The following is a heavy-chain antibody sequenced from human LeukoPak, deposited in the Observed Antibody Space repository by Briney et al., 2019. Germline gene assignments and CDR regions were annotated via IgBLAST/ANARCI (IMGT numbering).Heavy chain of an antibody. CDR1: GGSISSGSYY. Sequence: SETLSLTCTVSGGSISSGSYYWSWIRQPAGKGLEWIGRIYTSGSTNYNPSLKSRVTISVDTSKNQFSLKLSSVIPADTAVYYCARVGMWWAIDYWGQGTLVTVSS. D-gene: IGHD2-21*01. V-gene: IGHV4-61*02. CDR2: IYTSGST. J-gene: IGHJ4*02. CDR3: ARVGMWWAIDY.